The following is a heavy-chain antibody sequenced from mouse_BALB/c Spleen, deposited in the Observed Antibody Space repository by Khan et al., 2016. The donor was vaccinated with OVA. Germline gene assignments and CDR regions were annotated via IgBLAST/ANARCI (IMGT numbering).Heavy chain of an antibody. CDR2: ISYSGTT. Sequence: EVQLQESGPGLVKPSQSLSLTCTVTGYSITSDYAWNWIRQFPGNKLEWMGYISYSGTTSYNPSLKSRISITRDTSKNQFFLQLHPVTSEDTATYYCARHNDYGYAMDYWGQGTSVTVSS. D-gene: IGHD2-4*01. J-gene: IGHJ4*01. CDR1: GYSITSDYA. CDR3: ARHNDYGYAMDY. V-gene: IGHV3-2*02.